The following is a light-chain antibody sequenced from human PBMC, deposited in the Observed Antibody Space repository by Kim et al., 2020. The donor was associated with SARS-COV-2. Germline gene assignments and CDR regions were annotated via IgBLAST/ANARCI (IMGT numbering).Light chain of an antibody. Sequence: EIVLTQSPATLSLSPGERATLSCRASQSVSNYLAWHQQRPGQAPRLLIYDASNRATGIPARFSGSGSGTDFTLTISSLEPEDSAVYYCQQRSNWPPYTFGQGTKLEI. CDR2: DAS. J-gene: IGKJ2*01. V-gene: IGKV3-11*01. CDR3: QQRSNWPPYT. CDR1: QSVSNY.